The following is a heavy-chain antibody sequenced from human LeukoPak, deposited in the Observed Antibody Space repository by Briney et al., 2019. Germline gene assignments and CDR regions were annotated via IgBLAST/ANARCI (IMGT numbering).Heavy chain of an antibody. J-gene: IGHJ5*01. Sequence: TSVKVSCKASGFTFTSSAMQWVRQARGQRLEWIGWIVVGSGNTSYAQKFQERVTITRDMSTSTAYMELSSRRSEDTAVYYCAAIPGYYYDSSGYSWFDYWGQGTLVTVSS. V-gene: IGHV1-58*02. CDR1: GFTFTSSA. CDR3: AAIPGYYYDSSGYSWFDY. CDR2: IVVGSGNT. D-gene: IGHD3-22*01.